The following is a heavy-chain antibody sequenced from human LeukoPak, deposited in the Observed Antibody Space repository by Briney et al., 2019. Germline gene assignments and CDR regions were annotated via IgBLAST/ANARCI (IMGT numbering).Heavy chain of an antibody. CDR2: ISGSGGST. CDR1: GLTFSSYA. CDR3: ARGSYYDSTYNGMDV. J-gene: IGHJ6*02. Sequence: HPGGSLRLSCTASGLTFSSYAMSWVRQAPGKGLEWVSDISGSGGSTSYADSVKGRFTIARDNSKSTLYLQMNSLRADDTAVYYCARGSYYDSTYNGMDVWGQGTTVTVSS. V-gene: IGHV3-23*01. D-gene: IGHD3-22*01.